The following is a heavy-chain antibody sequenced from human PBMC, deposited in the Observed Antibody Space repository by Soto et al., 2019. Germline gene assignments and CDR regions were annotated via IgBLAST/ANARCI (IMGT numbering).Heavy chain of an antibody. D-gene: IGHD3-10*01. Sequence: QVQLVQSGAEVKRPGSSVKVSCKASGDTFSFYSINWVRQAPGLGLEWMGRVNPILSMSNYAQRFQSRVTMTADKSTSTAYMELSGLRSEDTAMYYCATSYGSGYRAFDYWGQGALVTVSS. CDR3: ATSYGSGYRAFDY. V-gene: IGHV1-69*04. CDR1: GDTFSFYS. J-gene: IGHJ4*02. CDR2: VNPILSMS.